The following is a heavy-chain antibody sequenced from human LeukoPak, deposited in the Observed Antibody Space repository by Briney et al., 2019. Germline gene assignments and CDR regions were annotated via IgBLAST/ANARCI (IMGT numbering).Heavy chain of an antibody. CDR1: GFTFSTCA. V-gene: IGHV3-23*01. J-gene: IGHJ6*03. Sequence: GGSLRLFCAASGFTFSTCAMRWCRRAPGGGVVWVLVLSGSGGTTYYADSVKGRFAISRDNSKNTLYLQMNNLRAEDTAAYYCAKDPTGWEQGYMDVWGKGTTVTVSS. CDR2: LSGSGGTT. CDR3: AKDPTGWEQGYMDV. D-gene: IGHD1-26*01.